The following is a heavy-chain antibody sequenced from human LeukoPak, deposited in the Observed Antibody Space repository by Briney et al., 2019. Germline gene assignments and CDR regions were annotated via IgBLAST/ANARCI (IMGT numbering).Heavy chain of an antibody. D-gene: IGHD1-26*01. V-gene: IGHV1-69*04. CDR3: ARAPKGATINWFDP. CDR1: GGTFSSYA. Sequence: GASVKVSCKASGGTFSSYAISWVRQAPGQGLEWMGRIIPILGIANYAQKFQGRVTITADKSTSTAYMELSSLRSEDTAVYYCARAPKGATINWFDPWGQGTLVTVSS. J-gene: IGHJ5*02. CDR2: IIPILGIA.